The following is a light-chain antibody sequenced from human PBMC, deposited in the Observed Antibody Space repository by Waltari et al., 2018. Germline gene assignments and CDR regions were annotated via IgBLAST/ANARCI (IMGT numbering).Light chain of an antibody. CDR1: SLRPAY. V-gene: IGLV3-19*01. CDR3: SSRNGRANQVV. J-gene: IGLJ3*02. CDR2: GKD. Sequence: SSELTQDPAVSVPLGQTVRFTFQGDSLRPAYASWYQLKPGQAPVLVIYGKDKRPSGIPDRISGYSSGTTSSLTITGAQAEDEADYYCSSRNGRANQVVFAGGTKVTVL.